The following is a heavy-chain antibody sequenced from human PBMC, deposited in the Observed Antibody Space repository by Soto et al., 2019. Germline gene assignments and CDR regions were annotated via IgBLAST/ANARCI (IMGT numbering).Heavy chain of an antibody. J-gene: IGHJ5*02. CDR3: ARLRIATNNYKWFDP. D-gene: IGHD2-21*01. Sequence: PSETLSLTCSVSGDALNSGNYYWSWIRQGPGKGLEWIGHIYVTGAVDYNPSLRDRITISQDTSERQFSLNLRLVTAADTAVYYCARLRIATNNYKWFDPWGQGTLVTVSS. V-gene: IGHV4-31*03. CDR2: IYVTGAV. CDR1: GDALNSGNYY.